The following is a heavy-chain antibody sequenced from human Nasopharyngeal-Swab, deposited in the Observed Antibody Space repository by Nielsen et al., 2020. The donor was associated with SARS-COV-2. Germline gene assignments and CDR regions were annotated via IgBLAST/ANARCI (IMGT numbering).Heavy chain of an antibody. Sequence: KVSCKGSGYSFTTYWIGWVRQMPGKGLEWMGIIYPGDSNTRYSPSFQGQVTISVDKYSSTAYLQWSSLKASDTAIYYCARPMRPMGHYYFGMDVWGPGTTVTVSS. V-gene: IGHV5-51*01. D-gene: IGHD1-26*01. J-gene: IGHJ6*02. CDR2: IYPGDSNT. CDR1: GYSFTTYW. CDR3: ARPMRPMGHYYFGMDV.